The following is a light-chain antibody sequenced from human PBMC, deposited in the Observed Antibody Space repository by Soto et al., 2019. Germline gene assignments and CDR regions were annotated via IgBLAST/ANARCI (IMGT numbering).Light chain of an antibody. V-gene: IGLV2-14*01. Sequence: QSALTQPASVSGSPGQSITISCTGTSSDVGGYNYVSWYLQHPGKAPKLIIYEVSNRPSGVSNRFSGPKSGNTASLTISGLQAEDEADYYCSSYTSSNTYVFGTGTKLTVL. J-gene: IGLJ1*01. CDR2: EVS. CDR1: SSDVGGYNY. CDR3: SSYTSSNTYV.